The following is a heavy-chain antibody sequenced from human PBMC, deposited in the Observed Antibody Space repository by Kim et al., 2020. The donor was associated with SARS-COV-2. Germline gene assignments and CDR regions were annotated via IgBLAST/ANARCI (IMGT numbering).Heavy chain of an antibody. J-gene: IGHJ6*02. V-gene: IGHV4-34*01. D-gene: IGHD5-18*01. Sequence: SETLSLTCAVYGGSFSGYYWSWIRQPPGKGLEWIGEINHSGSTNYNPSLKSRVTISVDTSKNQFSLKLSSVTAADTAVYYCANTPGRVGGPLRYSYGQTGYYYYGMDVWGQGTTVTVSS. CDR3: ANTPGRVGGPLRYSYGQTGYYYYGMDV. CDR2: INHSGST. CDR1: GGSFSGYY.